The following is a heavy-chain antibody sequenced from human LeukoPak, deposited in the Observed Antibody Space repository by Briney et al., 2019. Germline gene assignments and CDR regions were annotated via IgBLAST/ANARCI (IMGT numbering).Heavy chain of an antibody. CDR1: GFTFSRYW. J-gene: IGHJ4*02. CDR3: PTVLSRTRYNLCDY. CDR2: ISPDGSTT. V-gene: IGHV3-74*03. Sequence: GGSLRLSCAAPGFTFSRYWMHWVRQARGKGLIWVSRISPDGSTTLYADSVKGRFTISRDNANNTLYLQMTSLGAEDTAVYSCPTVLSRTRYNLCDYWGQGTLVTVSS. D-gene: IGHD5-24*01.